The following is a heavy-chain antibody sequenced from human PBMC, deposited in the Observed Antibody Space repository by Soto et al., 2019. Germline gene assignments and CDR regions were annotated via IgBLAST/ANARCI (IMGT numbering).Heavy chain of an antibody. CDR3: ARGSYDSYAGFFGMDV. CDR1: GGSFMSQA. J-gene: IGHJ6*02. D-gene: IGHD3-10*01. V-gene: IGHV1-69*13. Sequence: SVKGSFKASGGSFMSQAISWLRQAPGQGPEWMGGIIPFSGTVTYTQRFQGRLTLTADEPTKTAYMELSSLRSEDTAVYYCARGSYDSYAGFFGMDVWGQGTTVTVSS. CDR2: IIPFSGTV.